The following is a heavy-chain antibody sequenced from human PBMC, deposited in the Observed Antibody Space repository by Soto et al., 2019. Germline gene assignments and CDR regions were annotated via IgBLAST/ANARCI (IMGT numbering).Heavy chain of an antibody. Sequence: PSETLSLTCTVSGGSISSSSYYWGWIRQPPGKGLEWIGNIYYSGNTYYNTSLKSRVTISVDTSKNQFSLKLSSVTAADTAVYYCARRGRDDQPFDYWGRGTLVTVSS. CDR3: ARRGRDDQPFDY. D-gene: IGHD1-26*01. J-gene: IGHJ4*02. CDR2: IYYSGNT. V-gene: IGHV4-39*01. CDR1: GGSISSSSYY.